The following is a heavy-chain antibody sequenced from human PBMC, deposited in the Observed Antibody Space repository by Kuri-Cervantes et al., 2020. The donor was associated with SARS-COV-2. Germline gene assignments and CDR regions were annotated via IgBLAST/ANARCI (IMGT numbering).Heavy chain of an antibody. CDR2: IYYSGST. V-gene: IGHV4-39*07. J-gene: IGHJ3*01. Sequence: SETLSLTCTVSGGSLSSSNFYWGWIRQPPGKGLEWIGSIYYSGSTYYNPSLKSRVTISVDTSKNQFSLKLSSVTAADTAVYYCARARIVGANVDAFDVWGQGTMVTVSS. CDR3: ARARIVGANVDAFDV. D-gene: IGHD1-26*01. CDR1: GGSLSSSNFY.